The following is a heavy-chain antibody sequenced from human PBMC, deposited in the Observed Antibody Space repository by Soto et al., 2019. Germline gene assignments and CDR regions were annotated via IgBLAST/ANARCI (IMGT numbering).Heavy chain of an antibody. J-gene: IGHJ6*04. CDR1: GASISSDNR. CDR3: AKKVPAALRLYYFFGQGG. Sequence: SETLSLTCAVSGASISSDNRWTWVRQPPGEGLEWIGEISQSGTTKYNPSLASRVTISVDKSKNQFSLRLTSMTAADTAVYYCAKKVPAALRLYYFFGQGGWGKGNTVTVSS. CDR2: ISQSGTT. D-gene: IGHD2-15*01. V-gene: IGHV4-4*02.